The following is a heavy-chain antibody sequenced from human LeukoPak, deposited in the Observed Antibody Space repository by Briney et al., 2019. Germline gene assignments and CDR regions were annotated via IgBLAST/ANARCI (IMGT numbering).Heavy chain of an antibody. J-gene: IGHJ6*02. CDR3: ARGRVVTDYYYGMDV. V-gene: IGHV3-33*01. D-gene: IGHD2-21*02. CDR1: GFTFSSYG. Sequence: GGSLRLSCAASGFTFSSYGMHWVRQAPGKGLEWVAVIWYDGSNKYYADSVKGRFTISRDNSKNTLYLQMNSLRAEDTAVYYCARGRVVTDYYYGMDVWGQGATVTVSS. CDR2: IWYDGSNK.